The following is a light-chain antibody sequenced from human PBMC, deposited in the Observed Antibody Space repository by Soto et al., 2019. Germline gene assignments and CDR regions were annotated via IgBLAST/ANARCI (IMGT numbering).Light chain of an antibody. J-gene: IGKJ2*01. CDR2: DTS. CDR3: QQYGSSPET. Sequence: EIVLTQSPGTLSLSPGERATLSCRASQTISSTYLAWYQHKPGQAPRLLIYDTSSRALGIPDRFSGRGSGTVFTLTISRLEPEDFAVYYCQQYGSSPETFGQGTKLEIK. V-gene: IGKV3-20*01. CDR1: QTISSTY.